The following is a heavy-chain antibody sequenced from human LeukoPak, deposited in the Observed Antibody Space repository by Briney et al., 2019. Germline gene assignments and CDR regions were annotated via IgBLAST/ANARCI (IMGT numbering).Heavy chain of an antibody. CDR1: GFTFDDYA. V-gene: IGHV3-9*01. J-gene: IGHJ4*02. D-gene: IGHD3-10*01. CDR3: AKDDNAMVRGAHLDY. CDR2: ISWNSGSI. Sequence: PGGSLRLSCAASGFTFDDYAMHWVRQAPGKGLEWVSGISWNSGSIGYADSVKGRFTISRDNAKNSLYLQMNSLRAEDTALYYCAKDDNAMVRGAHLDYWGQGTLVTVSS.